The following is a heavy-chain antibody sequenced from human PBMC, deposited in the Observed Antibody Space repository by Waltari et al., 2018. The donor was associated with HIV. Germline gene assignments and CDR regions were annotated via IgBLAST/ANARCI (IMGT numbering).Heavy chain of an antibody. V-gene: IGHV4-39*07. CDR3: AREEEVRYPTPQRGYYYGMDV. CDR2: IYYSGST. J-gene: IGHJ6*02. Sequence: QLQLQESGPGLVKPSETLSLTCTVSGGSISSSSYYWGWIRQPPGKGLEWIGSIYYSGSTYDNPSLKCRVTISVDTSKTQFALKLSSVTAADTAVYYCAREEEVRYPTPQRGYYYGMDVWGQGTTVTVSS. CDR1: GGSISSSSYY. D-gene: IGHD3-9*01.